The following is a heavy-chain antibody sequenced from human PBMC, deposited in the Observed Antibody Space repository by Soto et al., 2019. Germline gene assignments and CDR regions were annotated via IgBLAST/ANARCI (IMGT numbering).Heavy chain of an antibody. V-gene: IGHV3-33*01. J-gene: IGHJ6*02. D-gene: IGHD6-6*01. CDR1: GFTFNSYG. Sequence: GGSLRLSCAASGFTFNSYGMHWVRQAPGRGLEWVALIWYDGNTKYYADSVKGRFTISRDNSKNTLYLQMDSLRAEDTAVYYCARVDRGSSLFYYYYGMDVWGQGTTVTVSS. CDR2: IWYDGNTK. CDR3: ARVDRGSSLFYYYYGMDV.